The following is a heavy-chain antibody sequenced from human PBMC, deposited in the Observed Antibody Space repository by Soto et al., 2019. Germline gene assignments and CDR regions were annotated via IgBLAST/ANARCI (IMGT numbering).Heavy chain of an antibody. D-gene: IGHD3-16*01. CDR2: IYHSGST. J-gene: IGHJ4*02. CDR1: GGSISSGGYS. V-gene: IGHV4-30-2*01. CDR3: ARRVGEEWLPQGNYFDF. Sequence: KSSETLSLTCAVSGGSISSGGYSWSWIRQPPGKGLEWIGYIYHSGSTYYNPSLKSRVTISVDRSKNQFSLKLSSVTAADTAVYYCARRVGEEWLPQGNYFDFWGQGTLVTVSS.